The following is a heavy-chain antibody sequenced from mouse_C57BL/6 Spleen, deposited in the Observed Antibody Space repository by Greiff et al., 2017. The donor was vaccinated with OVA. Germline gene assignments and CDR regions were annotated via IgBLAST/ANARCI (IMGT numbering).Heavy chain of an antibody. CDR2: ISDGGSYT. J-gene: IGHJ3*01. CDR3: ASYDGYYPAWFAY. Sequence: DVKLVESGGGLVKPGGSLKLSCAASGFTFSSYAMSWVRQTPEKRLEWVATISDGGSYTYYPDNVKGRFTISRDNAKNNLYLQMSHLKSEDTAMYYCASYDGYYPAWFAYWGQGTLVTVSA. V-gene: IGHV5-4*03. D-gene: IGHD2-3*01. CDR1: GFTFSSYA.